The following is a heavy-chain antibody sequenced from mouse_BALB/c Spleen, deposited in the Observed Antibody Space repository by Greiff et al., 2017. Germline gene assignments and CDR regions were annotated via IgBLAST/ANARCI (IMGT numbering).Heavy chain of an antibody. J-gene: IGHJ4*01. Sequence: EVKLMESGGDLVKPGGSLKLSCAASGFTFSSYGMSWVRQTPDKRLEWVATISSGGSYTYYPDSVKGRFTISRDNAKNTLYLQMSSLRSEDTAMYYCAKWLPLYYAMDYWGQGTSVTVSS. CDR3: AKWLPLYYAMDY. V-gene: IGHV5-6*01. CDR2: ISSGGSYT. D-gene: IGHD2-2*01. CDR1: GFTFSSYG.